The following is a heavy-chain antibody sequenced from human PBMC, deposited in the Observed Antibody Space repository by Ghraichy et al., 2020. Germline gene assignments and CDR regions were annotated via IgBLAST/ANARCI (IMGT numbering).Heavy chain of an antibody. J-gene: IGHJ6*02. Sequence: GSLRLSCAASGFTFSSYSMNWVRQAPGKGLEWVSSISSSSSYIYYADSVKGRFTISRDNAKNSLYLQMNSLRAEDTAVYYCARDTDKLAYYYYYGMDVWGQGTTVTVSS. CDR1: GFTFSSYS. D-gene: IGHD1-1*01. V-gene: IGHV3-21*01. CDR3: ARDTDKLAYYYYYGMDV. CDR2: ISSSSSYI.